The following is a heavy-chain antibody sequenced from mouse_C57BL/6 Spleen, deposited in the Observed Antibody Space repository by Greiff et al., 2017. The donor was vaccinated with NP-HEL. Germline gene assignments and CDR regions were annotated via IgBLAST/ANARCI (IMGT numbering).Heavy chain of an antibody. CDR3: ARGGNDGYFYYFDY. V-gene: IGHV3-6*01. J-gene: IGHJ2*01. Sequence: EVQRVESGPGLVKPSQSLSLTCSVTGYSITSGYYWNWIRQFPGNKLEWMGYISYDGSNNYNPSLKNRISITRDTSKNQFFLKLNSVTTEDTATYYCARGGNDGYFYYFDYWGQGTTLTVSS. CDR1: GYSITSGYY. D-gene: IGHD2-3*01. CDR2: ISYDGSN.